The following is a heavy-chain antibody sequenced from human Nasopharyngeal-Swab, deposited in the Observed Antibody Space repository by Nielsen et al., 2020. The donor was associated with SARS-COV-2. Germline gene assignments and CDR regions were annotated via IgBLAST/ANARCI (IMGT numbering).Heavy chain of an antibody. J-gene: IGHJ6*02. Sequence: GESLKISCAASGFTFSDYYMSWIRQAPGKGLEWVSYISSSSSYTNYADSVKGRFTISRDNAKNSLYLQMNSLRAEDTAVYYCARVSPPLLTGPCYYYGMDVWGQGTTVTVSS. CDR2: ISSSSSYT. D-gene: IGHD3-9*01. CDR1: GFTFSDYY. V-gene: IGHV3-11*06. CDR3: ARVSPPLLTGPCYYYGMDV.